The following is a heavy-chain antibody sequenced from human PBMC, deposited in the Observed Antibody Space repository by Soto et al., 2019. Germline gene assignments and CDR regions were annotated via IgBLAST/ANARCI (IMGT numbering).Heavy chain of an antibody. CDR3: ARDFVVVAAAGRGSYYYYGMDV. CDR1: GFTVSSNY. J-gene: IGHJ6*02. Sequence: EVQLVESGGGLIQPGGSLRLSCAASGFTVSSNYMSWVRQAPGKGLEWVSVIYSGGSTYYADSVKGRFTISRDNSKNTRYLQMNSLRAEDTAVYYCARDFVVVAAAGRGSYYYYGMDVWGQGTTVTVSS. CDR2: IYSGGST. V-gene: IGHV3-53*01. D-gene: IGHD6-13*01.